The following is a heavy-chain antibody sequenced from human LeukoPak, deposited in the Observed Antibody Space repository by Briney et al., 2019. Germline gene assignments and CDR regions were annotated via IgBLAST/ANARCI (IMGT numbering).Heavy chain of an antibody. V-gene: IGHV4-61*02. D-gene: IGHD6-6*01. CDR2: IYTSGST. Sequence: ASETLSLTCTVSGGSISSGSYYWSWIRQPAGKGLEWIGRIYTSGSTNYNPSLKSRVTISVDTSKNQFSLKLSSVTAADTAVYYCARKGSSPYYYYYYMDVWGKGTTVTVSS. CDR3: ARKGSSPYYYYYYMDV. J-gene: IGHJ6*03. CDR1: GGSISSGSYY.